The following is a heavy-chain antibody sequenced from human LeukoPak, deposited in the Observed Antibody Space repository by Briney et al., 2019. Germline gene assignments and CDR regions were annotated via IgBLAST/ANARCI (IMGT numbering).Heavy chain of an antibody. D-gene: IGHD1-1*01. CDR3: ARSHWIERHYDY. CDR2: INPNSGGT. J-gene: IGHJ4*02. CDR1: GYTFTGYY. V-gene: IGHV1-2*04. Sequence: GASVKVSCKASGYTFTGYYMHWVRQAPGQGLEWMGWINPNSGGTNYAQKFQGWVTMTRDTSISTAYMELSRLRSDDTAVYYCARSHWIERHYDYWGQGTLVTVSS.